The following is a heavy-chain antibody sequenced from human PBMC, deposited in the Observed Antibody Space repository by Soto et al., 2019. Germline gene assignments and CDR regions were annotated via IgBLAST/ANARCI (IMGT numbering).Heavy chain of an antibody. J-gene: IGHJ6*02. CDR1: GGTFSSYP. D-gene: IGHD1-26*01. CDR2: IIPFFGTS. Sequence: QVQLVQSGAEVKKPGSSVKVSCEASGGTFSSYPINWVRQAPGQGLEWMGGIIPFFGTSNYAQMFQGRVTITADDSTSTAYMELRSLRSEDTAVYYCARVGHITNYGMAVWCQGTTVSVSS. V-gene: IGHV1-69*01. CDR3: ARVGHITNYGMAV.